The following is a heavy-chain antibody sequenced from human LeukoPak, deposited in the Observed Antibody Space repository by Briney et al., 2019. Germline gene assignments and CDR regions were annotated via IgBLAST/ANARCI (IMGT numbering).Heavy chain of an antibody. Sequence: ASVKVPCKASGYTFTTYGISWVRQAPGQGLEWMGWISAYNGNTDYAQKFQGRVTMTTDTSTSTAYMELRSLRSDDTAVYYCARISVAGYYFDYWGQGTLVTVSS. J-gene: IGHJ4*02. CDR3: ARISVAGYYFDY. V-gene: IGHV1-18*01. CDR1: GYTFTTYG. D-gene: IGHD6-19*01. CDR2: ISAYNGNT.